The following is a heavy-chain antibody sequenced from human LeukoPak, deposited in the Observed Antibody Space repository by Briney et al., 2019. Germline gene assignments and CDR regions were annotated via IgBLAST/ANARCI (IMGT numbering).Heavy chain of an antibody. J-gene: IGHJ4*02. V-gene: IGHV3-15*01. Sequence: GGSLRLSCAASGFTFSSYAMHWVRQAPGKGLEWVGRIKSKTDGGTTDYAAPVKGRFTISRDDSKNTLYLQMNSLKTEDTAVYYCTTDAPYYYDSSGYYYAVDYWGQGTLVTVSS. CDR2: IKSKTDGGTT. CDR1: GFTFSSYA. CDR3: TTDAPYYYDSSGYYYAVDY. D-gene: IGHD3-22*01.